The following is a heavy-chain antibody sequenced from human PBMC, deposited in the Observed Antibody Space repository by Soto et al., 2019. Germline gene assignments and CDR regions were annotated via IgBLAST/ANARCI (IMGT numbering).Heavy chain of an antibody. Sequence: GGSLRLSCAASGFTFSSYDMHWVRQATGKGLEWVSAIGTAGGTYYPGSVKGRFTISRENAKNSLYLQMNSLRAGDTAVYYCARDRGDSFSGMDVWGQGTTVTVSS. CDR1: GFTFSSYD. CDR3: ARDRGDSFSGMDV. J-gene: IGHJ6*02. V-gene: IGHV3-13*01. D-gene: IGHD3-10*01. CDR2: IGTAGGT.